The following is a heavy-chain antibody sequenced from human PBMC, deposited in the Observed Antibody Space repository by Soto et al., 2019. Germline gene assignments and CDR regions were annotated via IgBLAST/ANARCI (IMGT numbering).Heavy chain of an antibody. Sequence: LRLSCAASGFTFSNFAMSWVRQAPGKGLEWVSSVSASGDSTYYADSVKGRFTISRDNSKNSLYLHMNSLRAEDTAIYYCATLKAGYCSGGSCDPEYYGMDIWGQGTTVTVSS. CDR2: VSASGDST. CDR3: ATLKAGYCSGGSCDPEYYGMDI. CDR1: GFTFSNFA. V-gene: IGHV3-23*01. J-gene: IGHJ6*02. D-gene: IGHD2-15*01.